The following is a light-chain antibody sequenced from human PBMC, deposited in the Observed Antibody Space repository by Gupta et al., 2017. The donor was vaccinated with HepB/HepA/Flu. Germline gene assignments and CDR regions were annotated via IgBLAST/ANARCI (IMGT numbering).Light chain of an antibody. V-gene: IGLV2-14*03. Sequence: QSALTQPASVSGSPGQSLTISCMGTSSDVGGYNYVSWYQQHPGKVPKLMIYDVSNRPSGVSNRFSGSKSGNTASLTISGLQAEDEADYYCSSYTSSSTYVFGTGTKVTVL. CDR1: SSDVGGYNY. CDR3: SSYTSSSTYV. J-gene: IGLJ1*01. CDR2: DVS.